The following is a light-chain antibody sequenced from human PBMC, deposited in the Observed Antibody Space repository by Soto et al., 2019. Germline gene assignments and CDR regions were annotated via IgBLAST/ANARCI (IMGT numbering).Light chain of an antibody. V-gene: IGLV6-57*02. Sequence: NFMLTQPHSVSESPGKTVTISCTGSSGSVASNYVHWYQRRPGSAPTIVIYGDNQRPSGVPDRFSGSIDSTSNSASLTISWLKTEDEADYFCQSYDRSSLYVFGTGTKLTVL. CDR1: SGSVASNY. CDR3: QSYDRSSLYV. J-gene: IGLJ1*01. CDR2: GDN.